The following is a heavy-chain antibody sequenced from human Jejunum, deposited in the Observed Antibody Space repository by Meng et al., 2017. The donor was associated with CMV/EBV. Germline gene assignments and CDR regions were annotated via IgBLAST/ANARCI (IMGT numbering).Heavy chain of an antibody. V-gene: IGHV4-59*01. Sequence: RNDCGSGSRRTPGGGLEWIGFIFNTSSTSYNPYLGRRGTMSVDTSKNLFSLTVTSVTAADTDIYYCARTDYYSDDGMDVWGQGTQVTVSS. CDR3: ARTDYYSDDGMDV. CDR2: IFNTSST. CDR1: RNDC. J-gene: IGHJ6*02.